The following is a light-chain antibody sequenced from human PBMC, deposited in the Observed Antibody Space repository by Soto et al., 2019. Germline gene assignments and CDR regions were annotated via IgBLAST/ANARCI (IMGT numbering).Light chain of an antibody. CDR3: QQYYNSPHT. CDR1: QDISNY. V-gene: IGKV1-33*01. J-gene: IGKJ2*01. CDR2: DAS. Sequence: DIQMTQSPSSLSASVGDRVTITCQASQDISNYLNWYQQKPGQAHKLLIYDASNLETGVPSRFSGSGSGTDFTFTISSLQPEDIATYYCQQYYNSPHTFGQGTKLEIK.